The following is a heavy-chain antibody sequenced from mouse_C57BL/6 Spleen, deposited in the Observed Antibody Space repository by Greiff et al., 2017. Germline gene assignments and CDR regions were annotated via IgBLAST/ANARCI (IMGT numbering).Heavy chain of an antibody. Sequence: QVQLQQPGAELVKPGASVKLSCKASGYTFTSYWMQWVKQRPGQGLEWIGEIDPSDSYTNYNQKFKGKATLTVDTSSSTAYMQLSSLTSEDSAVYYCAVDGSHAMDYWGQGTSVTVSS. J-gene: IGHJ4*01. V-gene: IGHV1-50*01. D-gene: IGHD1-1*01. CDR1: GYTFTSYW. CDR2: IDPSDSYT. CDR3: AVDGSHAMDY.